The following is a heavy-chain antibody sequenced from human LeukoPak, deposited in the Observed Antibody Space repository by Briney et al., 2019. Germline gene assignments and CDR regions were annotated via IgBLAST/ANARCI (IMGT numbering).Heavy chain of an antibody. Sequence: WASVRVSRTASGGTFSRYTISWVRQAPGQGLEWMGGIIPIFGTANYAQKFQGRVTITADELTTTAYMEVSSLTSEDTAVYYCAMRVVPAAKGLEIFEYWGQGTLVTVSS. D-gene: IGHD2-2*01. CDR2: IIPIFGTA. CDR3: AMRVVPAAKGLEIFEY. J-gene: IGHJ4*02. V-gene: IGHV1-69*13. CDR1: GGTFSRYT.